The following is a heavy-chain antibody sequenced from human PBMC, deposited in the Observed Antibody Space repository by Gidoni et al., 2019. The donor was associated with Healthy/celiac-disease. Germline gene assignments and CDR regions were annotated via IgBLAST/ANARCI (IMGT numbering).Heavy chain of an antibody. Sequence: EVQLVQSGAEVKKPGESLKISCTGSGYSFTSYWIGWVRQMPGKGLEWMGIIYPGDSDTRYSPSFQGQVTISADKSISTAYLQWSSRKASDTAMYYCARPSSTVTTNYYYYGMDVWGQGTTVTVSS. CDR1: GYSFTSYW. V-gene: IGHV5-51*03. CDR3: ARPSSTVTTNYYYYGMDV. J-gene: IGHJ6*02. D-gene: IGHD4-17*01. CDR2: IYPGDSDT.